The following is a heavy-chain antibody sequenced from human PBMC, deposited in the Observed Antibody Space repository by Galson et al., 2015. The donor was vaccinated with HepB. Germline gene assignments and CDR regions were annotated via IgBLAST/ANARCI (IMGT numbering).Heavy chain of an antibody. J-gene: IGHJ3*02. CDR1: GFTFSSYA. D-gene: IGHD6-13*01. CDR3: AKRWSSSWYTGDAFDI. Sequence: LRLSCAASGFTFSSYAMSWVRQAPGKGLEWVSAISGSGGSTYYADSVKGRFTISRDNSKNTLYLQMNSLRAEDTAVYYCAKRWSSSWYTGDAFDIWGQETMVTVSS. CDR2: ISGSGGST. V-gene: IGHV3-23*01.